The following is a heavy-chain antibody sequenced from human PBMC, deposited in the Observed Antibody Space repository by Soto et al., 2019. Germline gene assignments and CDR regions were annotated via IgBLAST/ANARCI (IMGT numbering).Heavy chain of an antibody. Sequence: EVQLVESGGGLVQPGGSLRLSCAASGFTFSSYWMSWVRQAPVKGLEWVGNIKQDGSEKNYVDFVKGRFTISRDNAKHAMCLQMISLRAEDTAVYYCARIASAGRGWDVWGQGTTVVVSS. CDR1: GFTFSSYW. D-gene: IGHD3-10*01. V-gene: IGHV3-7*01. J-gene: IGHJ6*02. CDR2: IKQDGSEK. CDR3: ARIASAGRGWDV.